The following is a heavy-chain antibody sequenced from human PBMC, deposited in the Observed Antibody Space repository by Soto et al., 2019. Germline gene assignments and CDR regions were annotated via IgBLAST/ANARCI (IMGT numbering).Heavy chain of an antibody. CDR2: ISSTGRT. D-gene: IGHD6-13*01. CDR1: GGSINSGAYY. J-gene: IGHJ5*02. CDR3: ARVSATGTRWIDP. V-gene: IGHV4-31*03. Sequence: QVQLQESGPGLVKPSQTLSLTCSVSGGSINSGAYYWGWIRQHPGKGLEWIGYISSTGRTYSNPSLQSRVTISLDMSESKFSLKLTSVTAGDTAVYYWARVSATGTRWIDPWGQGTLVTVSP.